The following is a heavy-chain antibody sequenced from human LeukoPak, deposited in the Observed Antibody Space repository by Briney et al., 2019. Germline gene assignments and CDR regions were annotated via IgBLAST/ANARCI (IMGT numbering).Heavy chain of an antibody. CDR2: IYFSGST. Sequence: SETLSLTCTVSGGSISSYYWSWIRQPPGKGLEWIGYIYFSGSTNYNPSLKSRVTISVDTSKNQFSLKLSSVTAADTAVYYCARRRVRGVIDYWGQGTLVTVSS. D-gene: IGHD3-10*01. CDR3: ARRRVRGVIDY. V-gene: IGHV4-59*08. CDR1: GGSISSYY. J-gene: IGHJ4*02.